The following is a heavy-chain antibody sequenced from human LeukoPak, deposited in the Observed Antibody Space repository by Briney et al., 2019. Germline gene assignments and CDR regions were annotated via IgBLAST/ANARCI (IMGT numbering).Heavy chain of an antibody. J-gene: IGHJ5*02. CDR2: ISSSSSTI. Sequence: GGSLRLSCAASGFTFSSYSMNWVRQAPGKGLEWVSYISSSSSTIYYADSVKGRFTISRDNSKNTLYLQMNSLRAEDTAVYYCAKEVLEWLFGWFDPWGQGTLVTVSS. D-gene: IGHD3-3*01. CDR1: GFTFSSYS. V-gene: IGHV3-48*01. CDR3: AKEVLEWLFGWFDP.